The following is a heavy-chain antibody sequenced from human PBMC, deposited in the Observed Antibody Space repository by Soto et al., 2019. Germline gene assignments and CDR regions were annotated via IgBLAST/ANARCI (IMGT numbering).Heavy chain of an antibody. CDR1: GGSISSSRHY. J-gene: IGHJ4*02. CDR3: ARNIDY. Sequence: QLQLQESGPGLVKPSETLSLTCTVSGGSISSSRHYWGWIRQPPGKGLEWIGTIYSSGSTYYNPSLKRRVTISVDTSKNQFSLKLNSVTAADTAVYYCARNIDYWGQGTLVTVSS. CDR2: IYSSGST. V-gene: IGHV4-39*01.